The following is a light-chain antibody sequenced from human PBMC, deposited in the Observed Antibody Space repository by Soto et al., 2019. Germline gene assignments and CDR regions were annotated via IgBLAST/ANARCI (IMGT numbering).Light chain of an antibody. CDR3: SSYTDSSPFV. CDR2: HVS. V-gene: IGLV2-14*03. J-gene: IGLJ1*01. CDR1: ISDVGSYNY. Sequence: QSALTHPASVSGSPGQSITISCTGTISDVGSYNYVSWYQHHPGKAPKLMIYHVSNRPSGVSNRFSGSKSGNTASLTISGLQAEDEADYYCSSYTDSSPFVFGTGTKVTVL.